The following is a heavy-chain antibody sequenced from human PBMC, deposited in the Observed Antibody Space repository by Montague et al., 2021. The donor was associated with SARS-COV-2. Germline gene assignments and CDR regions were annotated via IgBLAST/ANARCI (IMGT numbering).Heavy chain of an antibody. V-gene: IGHV3-30*04. J-gene: IGHJ4*02. D-gene: IGHD3-10*01. CDR3: ASSLVWFEIDY. CDR1: GFTFSSYA. Sequence: SLRLSCAASGFTFSSYAMHWVRQAPGKGLEWVAVISYDGSNKYYADSVKGRFTISRDNSKNTLYLQMNSLRAEDTAVYYCASSLVWFEIDYWSQGTLVTVSS. CDR2: ISYDGSNK.